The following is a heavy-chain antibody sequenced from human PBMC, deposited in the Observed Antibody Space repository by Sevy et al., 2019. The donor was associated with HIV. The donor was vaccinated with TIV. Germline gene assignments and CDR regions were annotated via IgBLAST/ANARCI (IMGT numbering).Heavy chain of an antibody. CDR3: ARSVAALDFWYFDL. V-gene: IGHV6-1*01. D-gene: IGHD6-19*01. J-gene: IGHJ2*01. Sequence: QSQTLSLTCAISGDSVSSNNAAWNWIRQSPSRGLEWLGRTYYKSKWYSHYAVSVKSRMTINPDTSKNQFSLQLNSVTPEDTAVYYCARSVAALDFWYFDLWGRSTLVTVSS. CDR2: TYYKSKWYS. CDR1: GDSVSSNNAA.